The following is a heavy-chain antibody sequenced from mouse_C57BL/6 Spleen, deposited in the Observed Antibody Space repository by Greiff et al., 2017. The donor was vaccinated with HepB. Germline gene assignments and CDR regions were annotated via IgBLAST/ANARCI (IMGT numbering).Heavy chain of an antibody. CDR3: AGGGYYVGYAMDY. CDR1: GYTFTSYW. D-gene: IGHD2-3*01. V-gene: IGHV1-64*01. CDR2: IHPNSGST. J-gene: IGHJ4*01. Sequence: QVQLQQPGAELVKPGASVKLSCKASGYTFTSYWMHWVKQRPGQGLEWIGMIHPNSGSTNYNEKFKSKATLTVDKSSSTAYMQLSSLTSEDSAVYYCAGGGYYVGYAMDYWGQGTSVTVSS.